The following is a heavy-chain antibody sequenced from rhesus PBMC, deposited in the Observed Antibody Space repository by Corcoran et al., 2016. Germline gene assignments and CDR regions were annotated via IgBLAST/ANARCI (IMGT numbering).Heavy chain of an antibody. CDR1: GGSISSNY. CDR2: IAGSGGSP. V-gene: IGHV4-160*01. J-gene: IGHJ6*01. D-gene: IGHD6-13*01. CDR3: ARGGYISWSIYGLDS. Sequence: QVQLQESGPGLVKPSETLSLTCAVSGGSISSNYWRCIRQPPGKGLAWIGSIAGSGGSPDYNPSLKSLVTISTYTSKNQFSLNLSAVPAADTGVYYCARGGYISWSIYGLDSWGQGVVVTVSS.